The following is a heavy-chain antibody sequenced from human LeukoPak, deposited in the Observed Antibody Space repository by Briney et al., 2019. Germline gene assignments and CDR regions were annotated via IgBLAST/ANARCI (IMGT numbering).Heavy chain of an antibody. CDR2: IYQTGNT. CDR3: ARHEFASPFDS. CDR1: GVSITNYY. Sequence: SETLSLTCTVSGVSITNYYWSWIRQPPGKGLEWITYIYQTGNTDYNPSLKSRVTISLDTSKNQFSLQLSSVTAADTAVYYCARHEFASPFDSWGQGTLVTVSS. J-gene: IGHJ4*02. D-gene: IGHD2-21*01. V-gene: IGHV4-59*08.